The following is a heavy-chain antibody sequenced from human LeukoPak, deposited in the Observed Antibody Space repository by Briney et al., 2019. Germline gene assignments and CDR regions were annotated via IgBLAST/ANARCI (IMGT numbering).Heavy chain of an antibody. CDR2: IHADSGNT. CDR1: GYTFTTCA. D-gene: IGHD6-19*01. J-gene: IGHJ3*02. CDR3: TIGLAGDWDAFDI. Sequence: ASVKVSCKTSGYTFTTCAVHWVRQAPGQRLEWMGWIHADSGNTKYSQKLQGRVAIARDSSASTIYMELTSLRIGDTAVYFCTIGLAGDWDAFDIWGLGQWSPSPQ. V-gene: IGHV1-3*01.